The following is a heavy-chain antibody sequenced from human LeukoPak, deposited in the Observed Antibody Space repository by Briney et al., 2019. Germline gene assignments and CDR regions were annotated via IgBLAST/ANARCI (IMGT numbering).Heavy chain of an antibody. D-gene: IGHD2-21*01. CDR2: INPSGGST. CDR1: GYTFTSYY. J-gene: IGHJ3*02. CDR3: ARLGYCGGDCPPAFDI. V-gene: IGHV1-46*03. Sequence: ASVKVSCKASGYTFTSYYMHWVRQAPGQGLEWMGIINPSGGSTSYAQKFQGRVNMTRDTSTSTVYMELSSLRSEDTAVYYCARLGYCGGDCPPAFDIWGQGTMVTVSS.